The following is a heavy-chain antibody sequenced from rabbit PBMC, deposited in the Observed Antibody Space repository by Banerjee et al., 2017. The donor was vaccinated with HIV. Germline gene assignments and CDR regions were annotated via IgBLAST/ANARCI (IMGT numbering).Heavy chain of an antibody. D-gene: IGHD4-1*01. J-gene: IGHJ4*01. CDR2: IYNSDGST. CDR3: ARDLAGVIGWNFNL. Sequence: QEQLEESGGDLVKPGASLTLTCTASGFSFSNKCVMCWVRQAPGKGPEWIACIYNSDGSTYYASWVNGRFTISKSTSLNTVDLKMTSLTAADTATYLCARDLAGVIGWNFNLWGQGTLVTVS. CDR1: GFSFSNKCV. V-gene: IGHV1S47*01.